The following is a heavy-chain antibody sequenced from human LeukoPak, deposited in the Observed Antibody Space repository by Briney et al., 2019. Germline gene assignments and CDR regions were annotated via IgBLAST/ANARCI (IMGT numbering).Heavy chain of an antibody. CDR1: GGSISSSSYY. J-gene: IGHJ4*02. D-gene: IGHD1-26*01. CDR3: ARGNMGATTHYYFDY. V-gene: IGHV4-39*07. CDR2: IYYSGST. Sequence: SETLPLTCTVSGGSISSSSYYWGWIRQPPGKGLEWIGSIYYSGSTYYNPSLKSRVTISVDTSKNQFSLMLSSVTAADTAVYYCARGNMGATTHYYFDYWGQGTLVTVSS.